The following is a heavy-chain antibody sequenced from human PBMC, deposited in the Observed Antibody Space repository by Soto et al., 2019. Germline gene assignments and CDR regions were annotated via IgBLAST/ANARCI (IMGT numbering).Heavy chain of an antibody. CDR2: VSYDGNHK. CDR1: GFTFRSFG. V-gene: IGHV3-30*18. CDR3: AKDVGQQLVLNYGMDV. Sequence: QVQLVESRGGVIQPGTSLSLSCGSSGFTFRSFGMYWVRQAPGKGLEWVAVVSYDGNHKYYADSVKGRFTVSRDNAKNMLYLQMNSLRGEDTAVYYCAKDVGQQLVLNYGMDVWGQGTMVTVSS. D-gene: IGHD6-13*01. J-gene: IGHJ6*02.